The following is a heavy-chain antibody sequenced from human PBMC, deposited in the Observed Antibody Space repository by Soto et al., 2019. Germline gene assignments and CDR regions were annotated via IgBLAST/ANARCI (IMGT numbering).Heavy chain of an antibody. V-gene: IGHV1-69*01. CDR1: RGTFTNYA. Sequence: QVYLVQSGAEVKKPGSSVKVSCKALRGTFTNYAFSWVRQAPGQGLEWMGGIMPFFGSGNYAQKLQGRINITADESTSSVYLELTSLRSEDTDVYYCARDRAGYYSHFVYWGQGTLVTVSS. J-gene: IGHJ4*02. D-gene: IGHD3-22*01. CDR3: ARDRAGYYSHFVY. CDR2: IMPFFGSG.